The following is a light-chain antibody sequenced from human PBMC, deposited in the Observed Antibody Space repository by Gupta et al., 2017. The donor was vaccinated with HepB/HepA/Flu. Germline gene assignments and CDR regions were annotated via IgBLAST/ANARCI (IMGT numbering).Light chain of an antibody. J-gene: IGKJ5*01. V-gene: IGKV4-1*01. CDR2: WAS. CDR3: QQYYDTPIT. CDR1: QNILYSNNKDF. Sequence: DLLITHSPDSLSVSLGERATINCKSSQNILYSNNKDFLAWYQQKPGHPPKLLISWASTRESGVPDRFSGSGSGTDFTLTISSLQAEDVAVYYCQQYYDTPITFGQGTRLEIK.